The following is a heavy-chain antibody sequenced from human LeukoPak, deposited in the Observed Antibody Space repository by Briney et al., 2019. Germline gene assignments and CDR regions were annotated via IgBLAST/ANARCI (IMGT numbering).Heavy chain of an antibody. D-gene: IGHD1-1*01. V-gene: IGHV3-21*04. CDR2: ISSSSSHI. CDR3: AKSAPGYDWYFDL. Sequence: GGSLRLSCAASGFTFSSYSMNWVRQAPGKGLEWVSSISSSSSHIYYADSVKGRFTISRDNAKNSLYLQMNSLRAEDTAVYYCAKSAPGYDWYFDLWGRGTLVTVSS. CDR1: GFTFSSYS. J-gene: IGHJ2*01.